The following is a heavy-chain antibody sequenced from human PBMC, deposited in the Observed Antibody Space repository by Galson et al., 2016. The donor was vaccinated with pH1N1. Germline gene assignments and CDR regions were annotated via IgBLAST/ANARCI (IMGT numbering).Heavy chain of an antibody. CDR3: ARRPRYHDSWSDYSYRAFDV. CDR2: IYPGDSDT. Sequence: QSGAEVKKPGESLKISCKGSGYSFTSYWIGWVRQMPGKGLEWMGIIYPGDSDTRYSPSFHGQVTISADSSITTAYLQWSSLQASDTAMYYCARRPRYHDSWSDYSYRAFDVWGQGTTVTVPS. V-gene: IGHV5-51*01. CDR1: GYSFTSYW. D-gene: IGHD3-3*01. J-gene: IGHJ3*01.